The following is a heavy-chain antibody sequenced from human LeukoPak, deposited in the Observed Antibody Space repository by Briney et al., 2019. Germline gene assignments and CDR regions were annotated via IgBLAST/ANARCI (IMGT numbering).Heavy chain of an antibody. Sequence: PSETLSLTCTVSSGSISSSSYYWGWIRQPPGRGLEWIGSIHYSGSTYYNPSLKSRVTISVDTSKNQFSLKLSSVTAADTAVYHWAGVSGSYYSCSRGGYYLNNWGQDPWSPSPQ. CDR1: SGSISSSSYY. CDR3: AGVSGSYYSCSRGGYYLNN. V-gene: IGHV4-39*01. CDR2: IHYSGST. J-gene: IGHJ4*01. D-gene: IGHD1-26*01.